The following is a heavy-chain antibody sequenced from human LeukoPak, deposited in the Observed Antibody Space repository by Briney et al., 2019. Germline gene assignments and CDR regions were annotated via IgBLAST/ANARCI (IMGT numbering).Heavy chain of an antibody. D-gene: IGHD5-24*01. CDR3: ARGRREIPYFDY. Sequence: GGSLRLSCAASGFTLSHYYMSWVRQAPGKGLEWVSFISSDSSHTNYADSLKGRFTISRDNAKNSLYLQMNSLRAEDTAVYYCARGRREIPYFDYWGQGTLVTVSS. CDR1: GFTLSHYY. J-gene: IGHJ4*02. CDR2: ISSDSSHT. V-gene: IGHV3-11*06.